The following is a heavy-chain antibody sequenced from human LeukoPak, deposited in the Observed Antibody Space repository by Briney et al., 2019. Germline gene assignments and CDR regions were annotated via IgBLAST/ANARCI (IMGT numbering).Heavy chain of an antibody. J-gene: IGHJ3*02. V-gene: IGHV1-58*02. Sequence: GTPVKVSCKASGSTFTSSAMQWVRQARGQRLEWIGWIVVGSGNTTYAQKFQERVTITRDMSTSTAYMELSSLRSEDTAVYYCAAVAVRPGSYYDSSGVSPDDAFDIWGQGTMVTVSS. CDR3: AAVAVRPGSYYDSSGVSPDDAFDI. D-gene: IGHD3-22*01. CDR1: GSTFTSSA. CDR2: IVVGSGNT.